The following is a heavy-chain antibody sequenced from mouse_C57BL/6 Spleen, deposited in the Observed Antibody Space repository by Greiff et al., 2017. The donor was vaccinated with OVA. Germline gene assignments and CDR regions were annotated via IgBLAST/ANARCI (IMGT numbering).Heavy chain of an antibody. Sequence: QVQLQQPGAELVKPGASVKLSCKASGYTFTSYWMHWVKQRPGQGLEWIGMIHPNSGSTNYNEKFKSKATLTVDKSSSTADMQLSSLTSEDSAVYYCTSQLRTLAYWGQGTLVTVSA. J-gene: IGHJ3*01. V-gene: IGHV1-64*01. CDR3: TSQLRTLAY. CDR2: IHPNSGST. CDR1: GYTFTSYW. D-gene: IGHD1-1*01.